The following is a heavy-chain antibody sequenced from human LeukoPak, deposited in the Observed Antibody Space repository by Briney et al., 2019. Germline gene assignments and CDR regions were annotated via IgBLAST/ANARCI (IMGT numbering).Heavy chain of an antibody. CDR2: IFYTGST. Sequence: SETLSLTCTVSGGSISSYYWSWLRQPPGKGLEWIGYIFYTGSTNYNPSLKSRVTISVLTSKNRFSRKLSSVTAADTAVYYCATLTGGDDAFDIWGQGTMVTVSS. CDR1: GGSISSYY. CDR3: ATLTGGDDAFDI. V-gene: IGHV4-59*01. D-gene: IGHD4-23*01. J-gene: IGHJ3*02.